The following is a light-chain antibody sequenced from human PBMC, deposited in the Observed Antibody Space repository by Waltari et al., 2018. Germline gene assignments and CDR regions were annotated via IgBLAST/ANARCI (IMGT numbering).Light chain of an antibody. V-gene: IGLV1-44*01. CDR1: SSNIGSNA. J-gene: IGLJ2*01. Sequence: QSVLTQPPSASGTPRQGVTISCSGSSSNIGSNAVNWYQQLPGTAPKLLVNSNNQWPSGVPDRFPGSKSGTSASLAISGLQSEDEADYYCASWDDSLNGVVFGGGTKLTVL. CDR3: ASWDDSLNGVV. CDR2: SNN.